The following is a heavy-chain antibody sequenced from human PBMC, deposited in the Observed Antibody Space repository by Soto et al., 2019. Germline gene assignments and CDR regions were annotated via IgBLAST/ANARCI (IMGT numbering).Heavy chain of an antibody. CDR1: GFTFSSYA. V-gene: IGHV3-23*01. Sequence: GGSLRLSCAASGFTFSSYAMSWVRQAPGKGLEWVSAISGSGGSTYYADSVKGRFTISRDNSKNTLYLQMNGLRAEDTAVYYCAKIEKDYDFWSGRGLYYGMDVWGQGTTVTVSS. D-gene: IGHD3-3*01. J-gene: IGHJ6*02. CDR3: AKIEKDYDFWSGRGLYYGMDV. CDR2: ISGSGGST.